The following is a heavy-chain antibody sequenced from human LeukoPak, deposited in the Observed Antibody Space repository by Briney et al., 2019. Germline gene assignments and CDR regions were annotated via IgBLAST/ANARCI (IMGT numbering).Heavy chain of an antibody. Sequence: PSETLSLTCTVSGDSISGYYWSWIRQPPGKGLEYIGYVYYSGATNSNPSLKSRVTISLDTSKNQFSLKLNSVTAADTAVYYCAKYGNYLVYWGQGTVVSVSS. CDR2: VYYSGAT. V-gene: IGHV4-59*01. CDR1: GDSISGYY. J-gene: IGHJ4*02. CDR3: AKYGNYLVY. D-gene: IGHD1-1*01.